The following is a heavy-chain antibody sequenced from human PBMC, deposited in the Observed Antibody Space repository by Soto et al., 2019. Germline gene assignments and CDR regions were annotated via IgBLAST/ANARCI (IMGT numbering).Heavy chain of an antibody. J-gene: IGHJ4*02. V-gene: IGHV1-46*01. D-gene: IGHD3-22*01. CDR2: LNPNGGTT. Sequence: QVQLVQSGAEVKKPGASVKVSCKASGYIFTSSYIHWVRQAPGQGLEWVGRLNPNGGTTSYAQKFHGRVTMTRDTSTSTVYMELSSLRSEDTAVYYCAIMIVGMFFDYWGQGTLVTVSS. CDR1: GYIFTSSY. CDR3: AIMIVGMFFDY.